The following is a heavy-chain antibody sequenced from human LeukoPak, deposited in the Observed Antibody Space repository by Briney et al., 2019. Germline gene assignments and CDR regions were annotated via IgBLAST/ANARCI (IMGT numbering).Heavy chain of an antibody. CDR2: ISGSGGST. J-gene: IGHJ6*02. V-gene: IGHV3-23*01. D-gene: IGHD3-16*01. CDR1: GFTFSSYA. CDR3: AKALMITFGGVIIDYYGMDV. Sequence: GSLRLSCAASGFTFSSYAMSWVRQAPGKGLEWVSAISGSGGSTYYADSVKGRFTISRDNSKNTLYLQMNSLRAEDTAVYYCAKALMITFGGVIIDYYGMDVWGQGTTVTVSS.